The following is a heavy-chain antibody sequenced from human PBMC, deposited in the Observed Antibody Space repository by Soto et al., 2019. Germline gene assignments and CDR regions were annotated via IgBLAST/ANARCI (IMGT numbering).Heavy chain of an antibody. Sequence: GGSLRLSCAASGFTFSSYGMHWVRQAPGKGLEWVAVISYDGSNKYYADSVKGRFTISRDNSKNTLYLQMNSLRAEDTAVYYCAKAVGLDAVIPIDYWGQGTLVTVSS. V-gene: IGHV3-30*18. CDR3: AKAVGLDAVIPIDY. J-gene: IGHJ4*02. CDR1: GFTFSSYG. D-gene: IGHD3-16*02. CDR2: ISYDGSNK.